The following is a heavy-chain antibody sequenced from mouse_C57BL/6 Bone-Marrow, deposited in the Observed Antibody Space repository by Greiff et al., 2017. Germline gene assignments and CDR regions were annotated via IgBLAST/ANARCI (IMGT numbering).Heavy chain of an antibody. CDR3: ARNWGVRGFDY. V-gene: IGHV2-2*01. CDR2: IWSGGST. CDR1: GFSLTSYG. Sequence: VQLQQSGPGLVQPSQSLSITCTVSGFSLTSYGVHWVRQSPGKGLEWLGVIWSGGSTYSNAAFISILGISKDTSKRQVFFKMNSVQADDAAIYYCARNWGVRGFDYWGQGTTLTVSS. J-gene: IGHJ2*01. D-gene: IGHD2-5*01.